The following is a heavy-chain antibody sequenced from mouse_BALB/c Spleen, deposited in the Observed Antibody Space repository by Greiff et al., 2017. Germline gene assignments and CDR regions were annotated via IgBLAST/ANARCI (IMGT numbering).Heavy chain of an antibody. CDR3: ARLVGLITTALYAMDY. Sequence: QVQLKESGPGLVQPSQSLSITCTVSGFSLTSYGVHWVRQSPGKGLEWLGVIWSGGSTDYNAAFISRLSISKDNSKSQVFFKMNSLQANDTAIYYCARLVGLITTALYAMDYWGQGTSVTVSS. D-gene: IGHD1-2*01. J-gene: IGHJ4*01. V-gene: IGHV2-2*02. CDR1: GFSLTSYG. CDR2: IWSGGST.